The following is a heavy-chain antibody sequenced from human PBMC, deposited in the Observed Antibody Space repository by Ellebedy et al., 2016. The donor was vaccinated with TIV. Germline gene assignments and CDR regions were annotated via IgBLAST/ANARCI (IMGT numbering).Heavy chain of an antibody. J-gene: IGHJ4*02. CDR3: AKNGCSREYEW. V-gene: IGHV3-23*01. D-gene: IGHD2-15*01. CDR1: GFTFSSYG. CDR2: ISGSGDGT. Sequence: PGGSLRLSCAASGFTFSSYGMTRVRQAPGKGLEWVSGISGSGDGTYYADSVKGRFTISRDNSKSTLSLQMNSLRAEDTAVYYCAKNGCSREYEWWGQGTLVTVSS.